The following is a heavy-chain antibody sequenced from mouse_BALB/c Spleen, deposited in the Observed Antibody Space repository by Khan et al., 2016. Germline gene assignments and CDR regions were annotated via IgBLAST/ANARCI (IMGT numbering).Heavy chain of an antibody. V-gene: IGHV4-1*02. J-gene: IGHJ2*01. D-gene: IGHD1-1*01. CDR2: INPDSSTI. Sequence: EVKLLESGGGLVQPGGSLKLSCAASGFDFSRYWMSWVRQAPGKGLEWIGEINPDSSTINYTPSLKDKFIISRDNAKNTLYLQMSKVRSEDTALYYGPRLYYYGTSDYWGQGTTLTVAS. CDR1: GFDFSRYW. CDR3: PRLYYYGTSDY.